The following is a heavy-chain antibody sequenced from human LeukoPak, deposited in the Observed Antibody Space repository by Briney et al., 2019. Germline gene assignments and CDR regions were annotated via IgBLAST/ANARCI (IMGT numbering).Heavy chain of an antibody. CDR3: ARDGYGDYHHDY. Sequence: GGSLRLPCAASGFTFSSYSMNWVRQAPGKGLEWVSSISSSSSYIYYADSVKGRFTISRDNAKNSLYLQMNSLRAEDTAVYYCARDGYGDYHHDYWGQGTLVTVSS. CDR1: GFTFSSYS. J-gene: IGHJ4*02. V-gene: IGHV3-21*01. D-gene: IGHD4-17*01. CDR2: ISSSSSYI.